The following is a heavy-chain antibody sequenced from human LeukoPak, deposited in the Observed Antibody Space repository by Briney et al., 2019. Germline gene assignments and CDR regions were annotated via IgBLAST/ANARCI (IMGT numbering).Heavy chain of an antibody. CDR3: ARDCSGGPCYLGVVDY. Sequence: SETLSLTCTVSSGSLSSSYWSWIRQPAGKVLEWIGRIYTSGNTNYNASLKSRVNMSVDTSKSQFSLKLYSVTAADAAVYYCARDCSGGPCYLGVVDYWGQGILVTVSS. D-gene: IGHD2-15*01. V-gene: IGHV4-4*07. CDR1: SGSLSSSY. CDR2: IYTSGNT. J-gene: IGHJ4*02.